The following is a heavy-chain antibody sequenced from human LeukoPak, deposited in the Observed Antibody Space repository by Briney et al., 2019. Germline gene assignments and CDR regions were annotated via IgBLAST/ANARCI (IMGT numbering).Heavy chain of an antibody. CDR2: IKQDGSEK. D-gene: IGHD1-1*01. V-gene: IGHV3-7*01. CDR3: ARAYPGPTTFDY. Sequence: GGTLRLSCAASGFTFNTYGMTWVRQAPGKGLEWVANIKQDGSEKYYVDSVKGRFTISRDNAKNSLYLQMNSLRAEDTAVYYCARAYPGPTTFDYWGQGTLVTVSS. J-gene: IGHJ4*02. CDR1: GFTFNTYG.